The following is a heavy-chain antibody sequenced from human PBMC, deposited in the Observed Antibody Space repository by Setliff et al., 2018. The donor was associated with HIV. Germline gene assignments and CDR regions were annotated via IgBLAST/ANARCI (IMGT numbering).Heavy chain of an antibody. CDR1: GASISGSY. Sequence: PSETLSLTCTVSGASISGSYWIWIRQPPGKGLEWIGYMSLTRDTKYNPSLNSRVTTSIDTSKNQFSLKLSSVTAADTAVYYCAKHGGFWNGILYYYFYMDVWGKGTTVTVSS. V-gene: IGHV4-59*08. CDR3: AKHGGFWNGILYYYFYMDV. J-gene: IGHJ6*03. D-gene: IGHD3-3*01. CDR2: MSLTRDT.